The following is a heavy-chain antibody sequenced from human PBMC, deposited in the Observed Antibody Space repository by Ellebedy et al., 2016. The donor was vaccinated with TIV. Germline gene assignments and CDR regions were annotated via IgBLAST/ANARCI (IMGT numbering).Heavy chain of an antibody. D-gene: IGHD7-27*01. CDR3: ARVPTLGMIDI. CDR1: GGSVSSGSYY. CDR2: IYYSGST. V-gene: IGHV4-61*01. J-gene: IGHJ3*02. Sequence: GSLRLXCTVSGGSVSSGSYYWSWIRQPPGKGLEWIGYIYYSGSTNYNPSLKSRVTISVDTSKNQFSLKLSSVTAADTAVYYCARVPTLGMIDIWGQGTMVTVSS.